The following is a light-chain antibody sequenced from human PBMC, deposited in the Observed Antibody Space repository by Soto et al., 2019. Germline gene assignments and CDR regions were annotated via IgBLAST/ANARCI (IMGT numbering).Light chain of an antibody. V-gene: IGKV3-20*01. Sequence: EIVLTQSPDTLSLSPGERATLSCRASQSVINTWLAWYQQKPGQAPRLLIYSASSRAGGIPGKFSGSGSGTDFTLTINRLEPEDFAVYYCQQYAMSPYTFAQGTKLEI. J-gene: IGKJ2*01. CDR1: QSVINTW. CDR3: QQYAMSPYT. CDR2: SAS.